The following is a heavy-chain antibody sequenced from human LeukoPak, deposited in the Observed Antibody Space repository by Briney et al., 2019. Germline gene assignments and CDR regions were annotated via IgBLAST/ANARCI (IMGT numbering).Heavy chain of an antibody. CDR2: ISGGGSST. CDR1: GFTFSTYA. V-gene: IGHV3-23*01. Sequence: HSGGSLRLSCAASGFTFSTYAMNWVRQAPGKGLEWVSVISGGGSSTYYADSVKGRFTISRDNAKNSLYLQMNSLRAEDMAFYYCAKSSGSYMLRTEYFDYWGQGTLVTVSS. CDR3: AKSSGSYMLRTEYFDY. D-gene: IGHD1-26*01. J-gene: IGHJ4*02.